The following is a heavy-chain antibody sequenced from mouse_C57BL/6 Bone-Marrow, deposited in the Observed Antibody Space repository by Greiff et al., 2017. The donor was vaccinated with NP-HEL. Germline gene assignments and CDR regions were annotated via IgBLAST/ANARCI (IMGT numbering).Heavy chain of an antibody. CDR2: IYPGGGGT. V-gene: IGHV1-72*01. CDR1: GYTFTSYW. J-gene: IGHJ2*01. CDR3: ARYYDGSGYFDY. Sequence: VQLQQPGAELVKPGASVKLSCKASGYTFTSYWMHWVKQRPGRGLEWIGRIYPGGGGTKYTEKFKSKATLTVDKPSSTADMQVSSLTSEDSGVYYCARYYDGSGYFDYWGQGTTLTGSS. D-gene: IGHD1-1*01.